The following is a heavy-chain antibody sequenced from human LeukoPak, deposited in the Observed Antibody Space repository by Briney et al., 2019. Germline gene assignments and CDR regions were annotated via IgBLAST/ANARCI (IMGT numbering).Heavy chain of an antibody. D-gene: IGHD2-8*01. CDR1: GFTVSSNY. CDR2: IYSGGST. CDR3: ARWSVSNAFDI. V-gene: IGHV3-53*01. J-gene: IGHJ3*02. Sequence: GGSLRLSCAASGFTVSSNYMSWVRQAPGKGLEWVSVIYSGGSTYYADSVKGRFTISRDNSKNTLYLQMNSLRAEDTAVYYCARWSVSNAFDIWGQGTMVTVSS.